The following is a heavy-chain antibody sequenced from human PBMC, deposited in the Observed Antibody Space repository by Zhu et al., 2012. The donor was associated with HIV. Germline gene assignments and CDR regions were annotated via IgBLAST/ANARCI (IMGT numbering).Heavy chain of an antibody. D-gene: IGHD7-27*01. J-gene: IGHJ2*01. CDR2: VNHSGTT. CDR1: GGSFNNYF. CDR3: ARRDWGSERYWFLDV. Sequence: QVQIQQWGAGLLKPSETLSLTCAVNGGSFNNYFWTWIRQSPGKGLEWIGEVNHSGTTNYNPSLKSRVTISIHTSTNQFSLGLSSVTAADTGIYFCARRDWGSERYWFLDVWGRGTLVTVSS. V-gene: IGHV4-34*02.